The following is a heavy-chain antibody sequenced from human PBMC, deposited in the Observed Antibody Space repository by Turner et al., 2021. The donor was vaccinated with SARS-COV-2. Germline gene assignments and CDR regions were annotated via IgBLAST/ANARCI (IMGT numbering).Heavy chain of an antibody. CDR2: INHSGST. V-gene: IGHV4-34*01. CDR3: ARNSPKWYYYDSSGYYDY. J-gene: IGHJ4*02. D-gene: IGHD3-22*01. CDR1: GGSFSGYF. Sequence: QVQLQQWGAGLLKPSETLSLTCAVYGGSFSGYFWSWIRQPPGKGLEWIGEINHSGSTNYNPSLKSRVTISVDTSKNQFSLKLSSVTAADTAVYYCARNSPKWYYYDSSGYYDYWGQGTLVTVSS.